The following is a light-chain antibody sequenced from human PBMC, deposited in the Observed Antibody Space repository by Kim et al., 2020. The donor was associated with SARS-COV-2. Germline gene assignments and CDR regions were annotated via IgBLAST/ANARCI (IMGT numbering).Light chain of an antibody. V-gene: IGKV3-11*01. Sequence: EIVLTQSPATLSLSVGERATLSCRASQSVSTYLNWYQQKLDQAPRLLIYDASNRSTGIPTRFSGSGSGTDFTLTITSLEPEDFAIYYCQQRYNWPITFGQGTRLEIK. CDR1: QSVSTY. J-gene: IGKJ5*01. CDR2: DAS. CDR3: QQRYNWPIT.